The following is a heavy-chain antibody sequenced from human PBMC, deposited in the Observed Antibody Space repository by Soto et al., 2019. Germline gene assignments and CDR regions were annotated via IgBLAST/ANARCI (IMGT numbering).Heavy chain of an antibody. CDR3: ARLVVTAHSVNWCDP. CDR1: GGSFSGHY. V-gene: IGHV4-34*01. Sequence: QVQLQQWGAGLLKTSETLSLTCAVYGGSFSGHYWSWIRQPPGKGLEWIGEINHSGRTNYNPALKSRVTISVDTSKNQFSRRLSSVTAADTSVYYCARLVVTAHSVNWCDPWGQGTLVTVSS. J-gene: IGHJ5*02. D-gene: IGHD2-21*02. CDR2: INHSGRT.